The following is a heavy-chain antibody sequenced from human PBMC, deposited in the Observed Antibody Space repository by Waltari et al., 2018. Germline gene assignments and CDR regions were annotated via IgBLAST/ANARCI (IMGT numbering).Heavy chain of an antibody. CDR2: IIPIFGPA. CDR3: ARGGEIVAHFDY. Sequence: QVQLVQSGAEVKKPGSSVKVSCKASGGTFSSYAISWVRQAPGQGLEWMGGIIPIFGPATYAQKFQGRVTITADESTITAYMELSSLRSEDTAVYYCARGGEIVAHFDYWGQGTLVTVSS. CDR1: GGTFSSYA. D-gene: IGHD5-12*01. V-gene: IGHV1-69*12. J-gene: IGHJ4*02.